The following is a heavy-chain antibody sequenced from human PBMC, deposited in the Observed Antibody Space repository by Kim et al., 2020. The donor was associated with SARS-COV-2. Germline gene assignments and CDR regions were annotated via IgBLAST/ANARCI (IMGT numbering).Heavy chain of an antibody. Sequence: GGSLRLSCAASGFTFSSYGMHWVRQAPGKGLEWVAVIWYDGSNKYYADSVKGRFTISRDNSKNTLYLQMNSLRAEDTAVYYCAREGPSQQLVPWFDPWGQGTLVTVSS. V-gene: IGHV3-33*01. CDR1: GFTFSSYG. J-gene: IGHJ5*02. CDR3: AREGPSQQLVPWFDP. CDR2: IWYDGSNK. D-gene: IGHD6-13*01.